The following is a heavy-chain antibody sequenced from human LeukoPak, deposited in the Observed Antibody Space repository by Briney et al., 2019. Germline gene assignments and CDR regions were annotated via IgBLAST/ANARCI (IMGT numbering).Heavy chain of an antibody. J-gene: IGHJ5*02. V-gene: IGHV4-39*01. CDR3: ARRDHTGRSHAWFDP. Sequence: SETLSLTCTVSGGSVSTISHFWDWVRQPPGQGLEWIVSLSDTGTTYYNPSLESRVTMSVDTSKNQFSLKLSPVTAADTAVYYCARRDHTGRSHAWFDPWGQGTLVTVSS. CDR2: LSDTGTT. D-gene: IGHD1-14*01. CDR1: GGSVSTISHF.